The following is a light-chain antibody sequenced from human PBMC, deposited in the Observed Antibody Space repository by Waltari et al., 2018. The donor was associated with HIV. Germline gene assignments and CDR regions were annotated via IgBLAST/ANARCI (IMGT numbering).Light chain of an antibody. J-gene: IGKJ3*01. V-gene: IGKV4-1*01. Sequence: DIVMTQSPDFLAVSLGERATINCKSSQSVLYSSNNKNYLAWYQQKPGQPPKLLIYWASTRVSGVPDRFSGSGSGTDFTLTISSLQAEDVAVYYCQQYYSTPFTFGPGTKVDIK. CDR3: QQYYSTPFT. CDR2: WAS. CDR1: QSVLYSSNNKNY.